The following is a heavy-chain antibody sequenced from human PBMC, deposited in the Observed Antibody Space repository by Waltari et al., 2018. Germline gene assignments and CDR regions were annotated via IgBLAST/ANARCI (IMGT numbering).Heavy chain of an antibody. J-gene: IGHJ6*03. CDR2: IRYDGSNK. CDR1: GFTFSSYG. CDR3: ARGNWNYYYMDV. V-gene: IGHV3-30*02. Sequence: QVQLVESGGGVVQPGGSLRLSCAASGFTFSSYGMHWVRQAPGKGLEWVAFIRYDGSNKYYADSVKGRFTISRDNSKNTLYLQMNSLRAEDTAVYYCARGNWNYYYMDVWGKGTTVTVSS. D-gene: IGHD1-1*01.